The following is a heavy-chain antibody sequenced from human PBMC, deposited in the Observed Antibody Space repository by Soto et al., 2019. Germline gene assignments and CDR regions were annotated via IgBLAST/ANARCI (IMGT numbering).Heavy chain of an antibody. D-gene: IGHD5-12*01. CDR1: GYTFSSSG. Sequence: QVQLVQSGPEVKKPEASVKVSCKASGYTFSSSGISGISWVRQAPRQGPEWMGWISGHNGVTNLAQKFQGRVTLTIDSSTTTAYMEMRSLSSADTAIYYCARDQGGYGTLDFWGQGTLVTVSP. J-gene: IGHJ4*02. V-gene: IGHV1-18*04. CDR3: ARDQGGYGTLDF. CDR2: ISGHNGVT.